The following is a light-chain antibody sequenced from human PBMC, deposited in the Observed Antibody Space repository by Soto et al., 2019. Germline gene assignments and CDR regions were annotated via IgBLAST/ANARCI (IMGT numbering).Light chain of an antibody. CDR3: HRGT. Sequence: EVVMTQSPATLSVSPGERASLSCRANQSISTNLVWYQHKPGQAPRLLIYGASARATGIPARFSGSGSGTEFTLTISSLQSEDFAVYYCHRGTLGQGTKVDIK. V-gene: IGKV3-15*01. CDR2: GAS. J-gene: IGKJ1*01. CDR1: QSISTN.